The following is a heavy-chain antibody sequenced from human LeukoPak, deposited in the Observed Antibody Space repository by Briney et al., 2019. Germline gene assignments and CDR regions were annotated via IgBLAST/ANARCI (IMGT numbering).Heavy chain of an antibody. CDR3: AKGPSANLRSPFDN. CDR1: GFTFSDYA. V-gene: IGHV3-23*01. Sequence: GGSLRLSCAASGFTFSDYAMNWLRQAPGKGPEWVSSISGSGAGTYYADSVEGRFTISRDNSKNTLYLEMNSLRADDTAIYYCAKGPSANLRSPFDNWGQGTLVSVSS. J-gene: IGHJ4*02. D-gene: IGHD3-16*01. CDR2: ISGSGAGT.